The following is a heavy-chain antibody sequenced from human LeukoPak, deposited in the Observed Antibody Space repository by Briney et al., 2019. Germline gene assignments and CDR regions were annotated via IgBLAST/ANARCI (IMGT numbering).Heavy chain of an antibody. J-gene: IGHJ3*02. CDR2: ISGSGDVT. V-gene: IGHV3-23*01. CDR3: AKFRARGAFDI. CDR1: GFTFSTYA. Sequence: GGSLRLSCAASGFTFSTYAMTWVRQAPGKGLEWVSSISGSGDVTYYADSVKGRFTISRDNSKNTLYLQMNSLRVEDTAVYYCAKFRARGAFDIWGQGTMVTVSS.